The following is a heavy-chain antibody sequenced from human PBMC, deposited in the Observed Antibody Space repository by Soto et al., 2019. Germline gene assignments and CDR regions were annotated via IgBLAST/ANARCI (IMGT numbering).Heavy chain of an antibody. D-gene: IGHD4-17*01. V-gene: IGHV3-23*01. CDR3: ATYRQTTVPSDF. Sequence: EVQLLESGGGLVQPGGSLTLSCAASGFTFSSCAMSWVRQAPGKGLEWVSAIGDNGVSTYYADSVKGRFTISRDNSKNSLYLHMISLRADDTAIYYCATYRQTTVPSDFWGQGALVTVSS. CDR2: IGDNGVST. CDR1: GFTFSSCA. J-gene: IGHJ4*02.